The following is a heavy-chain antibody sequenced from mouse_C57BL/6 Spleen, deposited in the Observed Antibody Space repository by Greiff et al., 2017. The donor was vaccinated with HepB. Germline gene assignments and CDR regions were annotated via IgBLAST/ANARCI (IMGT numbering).Heavy chain of an antibody. CDR1: GFTFSSYG. D-gene: IGHD1-1*01. V-gene: IGHV5-6*02. Sequence: DVMLVESGGDLVKPGGSLKLSCAASGFTFSSYGMSWVRQTPDKRLEWVATISSGGSYTYYPDSVKGRFTISRDNAKNTLYLQMSSLKSEDTAMYYCARHDGSTLNWYFDVWGTGTTVTVSS. J-gene: IGHJ1*03. CDR2: ISSGGSYT. CDR3: ARHDGSTLNWYFDV.